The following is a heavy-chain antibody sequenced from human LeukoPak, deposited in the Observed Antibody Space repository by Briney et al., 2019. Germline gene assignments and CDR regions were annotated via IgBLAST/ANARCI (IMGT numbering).Heavy chain of an antibody. D-gene: IGHD3-10*01. CDR1: GYTFTGYY. V-gene: IGHV1-2*02. Sequence: ASVKVSCKASGYTFTGYYMHWVRQAPGQGLEWMGWINPNSGVTNYAQKFQGRVTMTRDTSISTAYMELSRLRSDDTAVYYCARAGKLMITMVRGALASKKGFDIWGQGTMVTVSS. J-gene: IGHJ3*02. CDR2: INPNSGVT. CDR3: ARAGKLMITMVRGALASKKGFDI.